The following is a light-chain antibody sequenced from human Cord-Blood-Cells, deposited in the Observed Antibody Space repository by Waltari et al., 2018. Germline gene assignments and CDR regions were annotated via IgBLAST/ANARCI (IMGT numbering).Light chain of an antibody. V-gene: IGLV1-40*01. CDR3: QSSDSSLSGSV. Sequence: QSVLTQPPSVSGAPGQRVTISCTGSSSTIGAGYDVHWDQQLPGTAPKLLCYGNGNRPTGVLARFSVSKSCASASPAITGLQAEDEADYYCQSSDSSLSGSVFGGGTKLTVL. CDR1: SSTIGAGYD. CDR2: GNG. J-gene: IGLJ2*01.